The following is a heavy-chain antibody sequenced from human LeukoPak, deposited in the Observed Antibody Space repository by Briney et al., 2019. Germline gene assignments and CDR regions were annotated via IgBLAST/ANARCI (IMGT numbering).Heavy chain of an antibody. CDR2: IYGDGRT. D-gene: IGHD2-2*01. J-gene: IGHJ4*02. V-gene: IGHV3-53*01. CDR1: GFTVSNTY. Sequence: AGGSLRLSCAASGFTVSNTYMSWVRQAPGKGLEWVSVIYGDGRTYNAGSVKGRFAISRDNSKNTLYLQMNSLRVEDTAVYFCARLVSTRQRYFDYWGQGTLVTVSS. CDR3: ARLVSTRQRYFDY.